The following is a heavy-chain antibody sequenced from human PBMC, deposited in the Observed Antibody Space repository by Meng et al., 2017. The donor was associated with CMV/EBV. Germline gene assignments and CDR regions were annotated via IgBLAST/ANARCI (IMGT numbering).Heavy chain of an antibody. D-gene: IGHD1/OR15-1a*01. CDR2: ISWNSGSI. CDR1: GFTFDDYA. J-gene: IGHJ5*02. Sequence: SLKISCAASGFTFDDYAMHWVRQAPGKGLEWVSGISWNSGSIGYADSVKGRFTTSRDNAKNSLYLQMNSLRAEDTALYYCAKDKGTGKTGWGWFDPWGQGTLVTVSS. CDR3: AKDKGTGKTGWGWFDP. V-gene: IGHV3-9*01.